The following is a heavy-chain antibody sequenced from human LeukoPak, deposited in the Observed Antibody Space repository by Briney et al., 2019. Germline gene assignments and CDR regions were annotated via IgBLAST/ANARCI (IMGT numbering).Heavy chain of an antibody. CDR2: IYSGGST. CDR1: GFTVSNNF. V-gene: IGHV3-53*01. CDR3: AKDWSPGYSSSWYGDYFDY. D-gene: IGHD6-13*01. J-gene: IGHJ4*02. Sequence: PGGSLRLSCAVSGFTVSNNFMSWVRQAPGRGLEYVSIIYSGGSTYYADSVKGRFTISRDNSKNTLYLQMNSLRAEDTAVYYCAKDWSPGYSSSWYGDYFDYWGQGTLVTVSS.